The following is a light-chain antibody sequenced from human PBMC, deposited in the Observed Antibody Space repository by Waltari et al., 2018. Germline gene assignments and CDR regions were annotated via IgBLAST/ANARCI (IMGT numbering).Light chain of an antibody. CDR2: AGT. CDR1: LSLDAK. J-gene: IGKJ2*01. V-gene: IGKV3-15*01. CDR3: QQYHKWPYT. Sequence: VLTQSPATLAVSPGEGATLSCRASLSLDAKLAWYQQKPGQAPRLLLFAGTTGAYGVPARCTAGESEPEFTLTISGLQSEDVATYYCQQYHKWPYTFGQGTKLDI.